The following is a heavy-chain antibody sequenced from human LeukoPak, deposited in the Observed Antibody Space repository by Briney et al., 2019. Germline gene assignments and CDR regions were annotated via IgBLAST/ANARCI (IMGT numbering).Heavy chain of an antibody. V-gene: IGHV3-30-3*01. CDR1: GFTFSGYG. CDR3: ARIFRITISGVVGPFDS. CDR2: ISWDGSNK. D-gene: IGHD3-3*01. Sequence: GGSLRLSCAASGFTFSGYGMHWVRQAPGKGLEWVAVISWDGSNKYYADSVQGRFIISRDNAKNTLYLQMNTLRVEDTAVYYCARIFRITISGVVGPFDSWGQGTLVTVSS. J-gene: IGHJ4*02.